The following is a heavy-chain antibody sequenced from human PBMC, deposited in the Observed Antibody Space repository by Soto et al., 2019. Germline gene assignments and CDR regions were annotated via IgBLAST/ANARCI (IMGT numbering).Heavy chain of an antibody. CDR1: GFTFSNFA. CDR3: AKEGGYSFGPGNYYGMDV. Sequence: GGSLRLSCAASGFTFSNFAMCWVRQAPGKGLEWGSGFIGSGGSTYYADSVKGRFTISRDKTKATLYLQMNSLRGEYTAIYYCAKEGGYSFGPGNYYGMDVRGQGTTVTVSS. D-gene: IGHD5-18*01. CDR2: FIGSGGST. J-gene: IGHJ6*02. V-gene: IGHV3-23*01.